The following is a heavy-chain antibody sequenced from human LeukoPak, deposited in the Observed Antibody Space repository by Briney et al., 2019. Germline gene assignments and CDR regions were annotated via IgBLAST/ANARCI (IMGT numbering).Heavy chain of an antibody. CDR3: ARDRLEQWLVQQGYYYYMDV. Sequence: ASVKVSCKASGYTFSGYYMHWVRQAPGQGLEWMGWINPNNGGTTYAQKFKGRVTMTRVTSIATAYMELRSLGFDDTAVYYCARDRLEQWLVQQGYYYYMDVWGEGTTVTVSS. D-gene: IGHD6-19*01. CDR2: INPNNGGT. J-gene: IGHJ6*03. CDR1: GYTFSGYY. V-gene: IGHV1-2*02.